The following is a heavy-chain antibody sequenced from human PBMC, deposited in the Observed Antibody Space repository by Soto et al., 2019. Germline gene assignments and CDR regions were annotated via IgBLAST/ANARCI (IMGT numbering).Heavy chain of an antibody. CDR3: AREAIGGFGELLEIDYYYYGMDV. Sequence: GASVKVSCKASGYTFTSYGISWVRQAPGQGLEWMGWISAYNGNTNYAQKLQGRVTMTTDTSTSTAYMELRSLRSDDTAVYYCAREAIGGFGELLEIDYYYYGMDVWGQGTTVTVSS. V-gene: IGHV1-18*01. CDR1: GYTFTSYG. D-gene: IGHD3-10*01. CDR2: ISAYNGNT. J-gene: IGHJ6*02.